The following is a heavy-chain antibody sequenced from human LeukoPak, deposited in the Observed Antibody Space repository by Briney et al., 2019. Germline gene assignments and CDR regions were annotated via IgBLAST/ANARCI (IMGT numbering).Heavy chain of an antibody. Sequence: GGSLRLSCAASGFTFSDYSMNWVRQAPGKGLEWISYIGIDSGNTDYADSVKGRFTISGDKAKNSLYLQMNSLRVEDTAVYYCARDYKYAFDNWGQGTLVTVPS. CDR2: IGIDSGNT. CDR3: ARDYKYAFDN. CDR1: GFTFSDYS. V-gene: IGHV3-48*01. J-gene: IGHJ4*02. D-gene: IGHD5-24*01.